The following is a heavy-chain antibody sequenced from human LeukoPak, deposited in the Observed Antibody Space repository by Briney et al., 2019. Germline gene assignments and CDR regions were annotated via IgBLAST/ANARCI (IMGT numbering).Heavy chain of an antibody. CDR3: TKDPNGDYIGAFDP. V-gene: IGHV3-23*01. D-gene: IGHD4-17*01. CDR2: IRGDGGGA. J-gene: IGHJ5*02. Sequence: GGSLRLSCAAPGLTFSNYAMTWVRQAPGKGLEWVSSIRGDGGGAVYTDSVKGRSTTSRDNSKNMLYLQMNSLRAEDTALYYCTKDPNGDYIGAFDPWGQGTLVTVSS. CDR1: GLTFSNYA.